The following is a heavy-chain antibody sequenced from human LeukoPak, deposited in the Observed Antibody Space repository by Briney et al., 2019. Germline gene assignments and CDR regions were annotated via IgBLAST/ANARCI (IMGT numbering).Heavy chain of an antibody. V-gene: IGHV4-39*01. Sequence: SETLSLTCTVSGGSISSCSYYWGCIRPPPGQELEWIGSINYSSTSYYNPSINSRATISVDTSNNQFSLMVSPVTAATAVFYYWASAAPQDCSGGSCYALRWYYYYGMDVWGQGTTVTVSS. CDR1: GGSISSCSYY. J-gene: IGHJ6*02. CDR3: ASAAPQDCSGGSCYALRWYYYYGMDV. CDR2: INYSSTS. D-gene: IGHD2-15*01.